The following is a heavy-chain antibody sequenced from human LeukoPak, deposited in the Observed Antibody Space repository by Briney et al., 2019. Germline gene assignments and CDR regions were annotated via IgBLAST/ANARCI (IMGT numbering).Heavy chain of an antibody. CDR3: AKDSQTSWSSSWLWFLDS. J-gene: IGHJ4*02. CDR2: IHSGGTT. D-gene: IGHD6-13*01. V-gene: IGHV4-39*06. Sequence: SETLSLTCTVSGDSLSSSNHYWGWLRQPPGKGLEWIGNIHSGGTTFYNPSLNNRVTISVDTSKNQFTLILTSVTAADTAVYYCAKDSQTSWSSSWLWFLDSWGQGTPVTVSS. CDR1: GDSLSSSNHY.